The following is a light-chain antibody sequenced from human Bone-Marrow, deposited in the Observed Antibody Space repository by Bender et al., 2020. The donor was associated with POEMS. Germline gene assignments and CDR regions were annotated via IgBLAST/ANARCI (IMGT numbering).Light chain of an antibody. V-gene: IGLV1-50*01. CDR3: VAWDASLNGWV. Sequence: QSVLTQPPSVSGAPGQRVTISCTGSSSDIGAGYDVHWYQQLPGTAPKLLIFGNINRPSGVPDRFSASKSGTSASLAITGLQSDDEAIYFCVAWDASLNGWVFGGGTKLTVL. CDR1: SSDIGAGYD. CDR2: GNI. J-gene: IGLJ3*02.